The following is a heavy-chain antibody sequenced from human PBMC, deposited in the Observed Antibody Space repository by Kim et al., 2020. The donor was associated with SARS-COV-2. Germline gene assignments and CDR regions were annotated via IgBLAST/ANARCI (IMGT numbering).Heavy chain of an antibody. Sequence: SEQKFPGRVTMTRDTSTSTVYMELSSLRSEDTAVYYCARESEGYLDAVDIWGQGTMVTVSS. CDR3: ARESEGYLDAVDI. V-gene: IGHV1-46*01. D-gene: IGHD2-2*01. J-gene: IGHJ3*02.